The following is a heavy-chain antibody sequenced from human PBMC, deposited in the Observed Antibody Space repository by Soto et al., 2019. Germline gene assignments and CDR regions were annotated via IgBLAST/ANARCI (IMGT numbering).Heavy chain of an antibody. Sequence: GGSLRLSCAASGFTFSSYAMHWVRQAPGKGLEWVAVISYDGSNKYYADSVKGRFTISRDNSKNTLYLQMNSLRAEDTAVYYCAREVLGDSSGYYQYFDYWGQGTLVTVPQ. J-gene: IGHJ4*02. CDR2: ISYDGSNK. CDR1: GFTFSSYA. V-gene: IGHV3-30-3*01. CDR3: AREVLGDSSGYYQYFDY. D-gene: IGHD3-22*01.